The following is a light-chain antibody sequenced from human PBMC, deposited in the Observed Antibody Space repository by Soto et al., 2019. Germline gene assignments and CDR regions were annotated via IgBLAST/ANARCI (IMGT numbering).Light chain of an antibody. Sequence: DIQLTQSPSFLSASVGDRVTITCRASQGISSYLAWYQQKPGKAPKLLIYAASTLQSGVPSRFSGSESGTEFTLTISSLQPEDFATYYCQQLNTYPFTIGGGTKGDIK. CDR2: AAS. J-gene: IGKJ4*01. CDR1: QGISSY. CDR3: QQLNTYPFT. V-gene: IGKV1-9*01.